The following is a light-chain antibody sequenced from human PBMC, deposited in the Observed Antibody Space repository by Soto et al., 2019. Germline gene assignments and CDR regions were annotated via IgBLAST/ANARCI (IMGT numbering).Light chain of an antibody. CDR3: SSYTSDSSYV. CDR2: AVS. Sequence: QSVLTQPASVSGSPGQSITISCTGTSSDVGLYDYVSWYQQHPGKAPRLMIYAVSNRPSGVSNRFSASKSGNTASLFISGLQAEDEADYYCSSYTSDSSYVFGSGTK. J-gene: IGLJ1*01. V-gene: IGLV2-14*01. CDR1: SSDVGLYDY.